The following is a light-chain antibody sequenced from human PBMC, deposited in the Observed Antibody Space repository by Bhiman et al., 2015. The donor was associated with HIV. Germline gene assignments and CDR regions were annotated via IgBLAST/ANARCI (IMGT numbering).Light chain of an antibody. CDR1: SSNIGAGYD. CDR3: QSYDSSLSDV. Sequence: QSVLTQPPSVSGAPGQRVTISCTGNSSNIGAGYDVHWYQQLPGTAPKLLIYGNSNRPSGVPDRFSGSKSGTSASLAITGLQAEDGADYYCQSYDSSLSDVFGTGTKVTVL. V-gene: IGLV1-40*01. J-gene: IGLJ1*01. CDR2: GNS.